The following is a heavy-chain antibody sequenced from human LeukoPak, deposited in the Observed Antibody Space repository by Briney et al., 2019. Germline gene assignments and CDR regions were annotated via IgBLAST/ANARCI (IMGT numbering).Heavy chain of an antibody. CDR3: AGRAENTCHSFDY. CDR1: GVSITDYH. V-gene: IGHV4-4*07. J-gene: IGHJ4*02. CDR2: VQTNGVP. Sequence: SKTLSLTCAVSGVSITDYHWSWIRQSATKGLEWLGQVQTNGVPVYNPSFKSRVAMSVDSSMSHFSLRSRSVNVADTALYYCAGRAENTCHSFDYWGQGALVNVSS. D-gene: IGHD2/OR15-2a*01.